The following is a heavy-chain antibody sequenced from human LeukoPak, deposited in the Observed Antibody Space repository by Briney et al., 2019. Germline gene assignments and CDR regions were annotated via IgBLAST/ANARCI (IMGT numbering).Heavy chain of an antibody. J-gene: IGHJ4*02. CDR3: ARRSGIAVAGSFDY. D-gene: IGHD6-19*01. CDR1: GFTFSNYA. V-gene: IGHV3-23*01. Sequence: GGSLRLSCAASGFTFSNYAMSWVRQAPGKGLEWVLAIIGSGGSTYYADYVKGRFTISRDNSKNTLYLQMNSLRAEDTAVYYCARRSGIAVAGSFDYWGQGTLVTVSS. CDR2: IIGSGGST.